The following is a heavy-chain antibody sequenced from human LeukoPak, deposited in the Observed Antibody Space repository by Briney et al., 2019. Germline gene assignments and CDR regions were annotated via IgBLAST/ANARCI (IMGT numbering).Heavy chain of an antibody. Sequence: ASVKVSCKASGYTFTGYYMHWVRQAPGQGLEWMGWINPNSGGTNYAQKFQGRVTMTRDTSISTAYMELSRLRSDDTAVYYCARDLSSSWYEHPLDYWGQGTLVTVSS. V-gene: IGHV1-2*02. D-gene: IGHD6-13*01. J-gene: IGHJ4*02. CDR1: GYTFTGYY. CDR2: INPNSGGT. CDR3: ARDLSSSWYEHPLDY.